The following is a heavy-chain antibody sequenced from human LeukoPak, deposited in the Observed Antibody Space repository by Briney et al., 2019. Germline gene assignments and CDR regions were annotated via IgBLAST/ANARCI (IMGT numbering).Heavy chain of an antibody. J-gene: IGHJ4*02. V-gene: IGHV2-70*01. Sequence: ESGPTLVNPTQTLTLTCTFSGFSLSTTGMYASWIRQPPGKALEWLALIDWDDDKYYRTSLKTRLTISKDTSKNRVVLTMTNMDPVDTATYYCARTGAAGVHDYWGQGTLATVSS. CDR3: ARTGAAGVHDY. CDR1: GFSLSTTGMY. D-gene: IGHD6-13*01. CDR2: IDWDDDK.